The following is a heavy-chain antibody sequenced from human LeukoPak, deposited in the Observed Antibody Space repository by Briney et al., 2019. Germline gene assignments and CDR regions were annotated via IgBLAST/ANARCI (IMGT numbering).Heavy chain of an antibody. Sequence: GGSLRLSCAASGFTFSSYEMNWVRQAPGKGLEWVSYISSSCSNIYYADSVKGRFTISRDNAKNSLYLQMNSLRAEDTAVYYCAREDYMDVWGKGTTVTVSS. CDR3: AREDYMDV. V-gene: IGHV3-48*03. J-gene: IGHJ6*03. CDR2: ISSSCSNI. CDR1: GFTFSSYE.